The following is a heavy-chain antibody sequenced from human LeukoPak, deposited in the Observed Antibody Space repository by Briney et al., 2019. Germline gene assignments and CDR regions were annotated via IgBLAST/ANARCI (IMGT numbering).Heavy chain of an antibody. CDR2: ISGSCGST. D-gene: IGHD2-15*01. J-gene: IGHJ5*02. V-gene: IGHV3-23*01. CDR3: TPGPQLALS. CDR1: GFTFSSYA. Sequence: GGSLRLSCAASGFTFSSYAMSWVRQTPGKGLEWVSTISGSCGSTYHADSVKGRFTISRDNSKNTLYLQMNSLRAEDTAVYYWTPGPQLALSWGQGTLVTVSS.